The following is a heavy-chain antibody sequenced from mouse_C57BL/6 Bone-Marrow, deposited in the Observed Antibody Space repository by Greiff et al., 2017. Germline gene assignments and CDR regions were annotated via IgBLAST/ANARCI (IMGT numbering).Heavy chain of an antibody. Sequence: EVKLVESEGGLVQPGSSMKLSCTASGFTFSDYYMAWVRQVPEKGLEWVANINYDGSSTYYLDSLKSRFIISRDNAKNILYLQMSSLKSEDTATYYCARDGSSYEGAMDYWGQGTSVTVSS. CDR2: INYDGSST. D-gene: IGHD1-1*01. CDR1: GFTFSDYY. V-gene: IGHV5-16*01. CDR3: ARDGSSYEGAMDY. J-gene: IGHJ4*01.